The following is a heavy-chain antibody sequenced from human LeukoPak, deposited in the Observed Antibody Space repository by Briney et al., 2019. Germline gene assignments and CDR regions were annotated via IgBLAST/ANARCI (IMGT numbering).Heavy chain of an antibody. CDR3: ARGVRIRSAFFDY. CDR2: INHSGST. Sequence: PSETLSLTCAVDGGSFSGYYWSWIRQPPGKGREWIGEINHSGSTNYNPSLKSRVTISVDTSKNQFSLKLSSVTAADTAVYYCARGVRIRSAFFDYWGQGTLVTVSS. D-gene: IGHD2-15*01. J-gene: IGHJ4*02. V-gene: IGHV4-34*01. CDR1: GGSFSGYY.